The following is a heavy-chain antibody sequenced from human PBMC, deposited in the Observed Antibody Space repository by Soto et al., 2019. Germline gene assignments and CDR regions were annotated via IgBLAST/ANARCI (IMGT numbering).Heavy chain of an antibody. CDR2: FRTSGDGGTT. D-gene: IGHD3-10*01. Sequence: GGSLRLSCAASGFTFGAYSMSWVRQAPGKGLEWVSGFRTSGDGGTTYYADSVKGRFTISRDNSKNTLFLQMNSLRAEDTAIYYCAKKVNSGPGSQYFDYWGQGXLVTVSS. V-gene: IGHV3-23*01. CDR1: GFTFGAYS. CDR3: AKKVNSGPGSQYFDY. J-gene: IGHJ4*02.